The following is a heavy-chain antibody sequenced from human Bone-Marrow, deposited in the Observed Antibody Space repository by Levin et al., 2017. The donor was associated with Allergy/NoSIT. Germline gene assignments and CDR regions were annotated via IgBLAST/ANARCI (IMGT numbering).Heavy chain of an antibody. CDR1: GGSFSGYY. V-gene: IGHV4-34*01. CDR3: ANRRRDQQRPTGGFDY. J-gene: IGHJ4*02. D-gene: IGHD6-19*01. Sequence: SETLSLTCAVYGGSFSGYYWSWIRQPPGKGLEWIGEINHSGSTNYNPSLKSRVTISVDTSKNQFSLKLSSVTAADTAVYYCANRRRDQQRPTGGFDYWGQGTLVTVSS. CDR2: INHSGST.